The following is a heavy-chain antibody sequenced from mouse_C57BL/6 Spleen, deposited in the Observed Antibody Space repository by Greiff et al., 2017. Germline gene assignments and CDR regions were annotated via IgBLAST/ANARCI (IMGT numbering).Heavy chain of an antibody. Sequence: QVQLQQPGAELVRPGTSVKLSCKASGYTFTSYWMHWVKQRPGQGLEWIGVIDPSDNYTNYNQKFKGKATLTVDTSSSTAYMQLSSLTSEDSAVYYCARVPSFTTVVAKDYFDYWGQGTTLTVSS. J-gene: IGHJ2*01. CDR3: ARVPSFTTVVAKDYFDY. D-gene: IGHD1-1*01. V-gene: IGHV1-59*01. CDR1: GYTFTSYW. CDR2: IDPSDNYT.